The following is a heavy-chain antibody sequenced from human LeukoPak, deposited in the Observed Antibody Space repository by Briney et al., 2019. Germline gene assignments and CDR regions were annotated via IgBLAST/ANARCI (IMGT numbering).Heavy chain of an antibody. CDR3: ASMKLGYCSGGSCLNAFDI. CDR2: IYYSGST. CDR1: GGSISSGGYY. D-gene: IGHD2-15*01. J-gene: IGHJ3*02. Sequence: PPQTLSLTCTVSGGSISSGGYYWSWIRQHPGKGLEWIGYIYYSGSTYYNPSLKSRVTISVDTSKNQFSLKLSSVTAADTAVYYCASMKLGYCSGGSCLNAFDIWGQGTMVTVSS. V-gene: IGHV4-31*03.